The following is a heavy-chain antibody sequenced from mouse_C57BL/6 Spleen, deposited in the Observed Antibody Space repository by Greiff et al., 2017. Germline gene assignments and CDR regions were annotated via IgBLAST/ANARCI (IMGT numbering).Heavy chain of an antibody. D-gene: IGHD1-1*01. Sequence: DVKLVESGGDLVKPGGSLKLSCAASGFTFSSYGMSWVRQTPDKRLEWVATISSGGSYTYYPDSVKGRFTISRDNAKNTLYLQMSSLKSEDTAMYDCARRDYYYGSSSGIDYWGQGTTLTVSS. V-gene: IGHV5-6*02. CDR2: ISSGGSYT. CDR1: GFTFSSYG. J-gene: IGHJ2*01. CDR3: ARRDYYYGSSSGIDY.